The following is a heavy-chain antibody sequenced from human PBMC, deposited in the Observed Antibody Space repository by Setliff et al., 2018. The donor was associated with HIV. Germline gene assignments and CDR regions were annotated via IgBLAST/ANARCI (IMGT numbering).Heavy chain of an antibody. V-gene: IGHV4-38-2*01. D-gene: IGHD5-18*01. CDR2: IYTSGST. Sequence: LSLTCGVSGYSSSSGYYWGWIRQPAGKGLGWIGSIYTSGSTNYNPSLKSRVTISVETSKKQFSLKLSSVTAAETAEYYCARAIRGYSVGYDYFDYWGQGTLVTVSS. J-gene: IGHJ4*02. CDR1: GYSSSSGYY. CDR3: ARAIRGYSVGYDYFDY.